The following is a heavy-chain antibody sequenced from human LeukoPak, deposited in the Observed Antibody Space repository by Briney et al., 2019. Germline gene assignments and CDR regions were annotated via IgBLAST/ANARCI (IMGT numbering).Heavy chain of an antibody. CDR3: ARAYCSGGSCYSLRWFDP. CDR1: GFTFLSYG. V-gene: IGHV3-30*02. J-gene: IGHJ5*02. D-gene: IGHD2-15*01. CDR2: IRYDGSNK. Sequence: GGSLRLSCAASGFTFLSYGMHWVRQAPGKGLEWVAFIRYDGSNKYYADSVKGRFTISRDNSKNTLYLQMNSLRAEDTAVYYCARAYCSGGSCYSLRWFDPWGQGTLVTVSS.